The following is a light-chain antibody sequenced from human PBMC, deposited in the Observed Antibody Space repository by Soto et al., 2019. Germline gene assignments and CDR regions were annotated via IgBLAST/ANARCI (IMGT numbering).Light chain of an antibody. Sequence: QSALTQPAPASGSPAQSLPIPCTGTSRDVGGYNYVSWYQQHPGKAPKLMIYEVSNRPSGVSNRFSGSKSGNTASLTISGLQAEDEADYYCSSYRSSSTLYVFGTGTKVTVL. CDR1: SRDVGGYNY. V-gene: IGLV2-14*01. CDR2: EVS. CDR3: SSYRSSSTLYV. J-gene: IGLJ1*01.